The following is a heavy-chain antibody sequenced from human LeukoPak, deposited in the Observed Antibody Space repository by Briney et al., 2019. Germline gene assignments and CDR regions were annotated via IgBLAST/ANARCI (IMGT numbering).Heavy chain of an antibody. CDR2: INHSGST. CDR3: ARSGKGLYPFDY. V-gene: IGHV4-34*01. D-gene: IGHD3-16*02. Sequence: SETLSLTCAVYGGSFSGYYWSWIRQPPGKGLEWIGEINHSGSTNYNPSLKSRVTISVDTSKNQFSLKLSSVTAADTAVYYCARSGKGLYPFDYWGQGTLVTVSS. CDR1: GGSFSGYY. J-gene: IGHJ4*02.